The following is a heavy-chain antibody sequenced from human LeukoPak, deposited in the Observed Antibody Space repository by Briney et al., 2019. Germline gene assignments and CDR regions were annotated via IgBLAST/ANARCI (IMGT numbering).Heavy chain of an antibody. CDR3: ARDTYYYDSSGYYSGDAFDI. D-gene: IGHD3-22*01. Sequence: PSETLSLTCTVSGGSISSYYWSWIRQPAGKGLERIGRIYTSGSTNYNPSLKSRVTMSVDTSKNQFSLKLSSVTAADTAVYYCARDTYYYDSSGYYSGDAFDIWGQGTMVTVSS. CDR2: IYTSGST. V-gene: IGHV4-4*07. CDR1: GGSISSYY. J-gene: IGHJ3*02.